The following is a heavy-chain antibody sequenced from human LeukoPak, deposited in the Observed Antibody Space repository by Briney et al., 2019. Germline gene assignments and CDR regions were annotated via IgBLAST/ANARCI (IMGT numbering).Heavy chain of an antibody. D-gene: IGHD2-15*01. CDR1: GFTFSSYG. Sequence: GGSLRLSCAASGFTFSSYGMRWVRQAPGKGLEWVAVIWYDGSNKYYADSVKGRFTISRDNSKNTLYLQMNSLRAEDTAVYYCARDRRYCSGGSCLYYFDYWGQGTLVTVSS. CDR3: ARDRRYCSGGSCLYYFDY. J-gene: IGHJ4*02. V-gene: IGHV3-33*01. CDR2: IWYDGSNK.